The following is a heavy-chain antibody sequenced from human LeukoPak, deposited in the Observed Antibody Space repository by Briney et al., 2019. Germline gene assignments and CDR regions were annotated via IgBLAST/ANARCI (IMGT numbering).Heavy chain of an antibody. CDR2: INPGGSSI. V-gene: IGHV3-74*01. CDR3: ARSNQADDY. CDR1: GFTFSSYW. D-gene: IGHD1-14*01. Sequence: GGSLRPSCAASGFTFSSYWMHWVRQVPGKGLVWVARINPGGSSITYADSVKGRFTISRDNAKNTLYPQMDSLRAEDTGVYYCARSNQADDYWGQGTLVTVSS. J-gene: IGHJ4*02.